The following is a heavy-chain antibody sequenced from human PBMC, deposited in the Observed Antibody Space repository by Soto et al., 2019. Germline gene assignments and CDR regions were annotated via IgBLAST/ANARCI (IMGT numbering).Heavy chain of an antibody. D-gene: IGHD6-6*01. J-gene: IGHJ4*02. CDR2: IWFDATIE. Sequence: QVQLVESGGGVVQPGRSPRLSCAASGFTFSSYDIHWVRQAPGKGLEWVASIWFDATIENYADSVKGRFTISRDNSKDTVYLQMSSLRVEDTAIYYCARPGGQLVPFDNWGQGTLVTVSS. CDR1: GFTFSSYD. CDR3: ARPGGQLVPFDN. V-gene: IGHV3-33*01.